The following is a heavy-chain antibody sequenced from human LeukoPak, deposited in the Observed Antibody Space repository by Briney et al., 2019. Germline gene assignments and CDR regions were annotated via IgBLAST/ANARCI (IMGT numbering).Heavy chain of an antibody. Sequence: PSETLSLTCTVSGGSISSSSYYWGWIRQPPGKGLEWIGSIYYSGSTYYNPSLKSRVAISVDSSKNQFSLRLRSVTAADTAVFYCARQEGAGQMSRSRWAHDSWGQGILVTVSS. D-gene: IGHD3-3*01. CDR2: IYYSGST. CDR3: ARQEGAGQMSRSRWAHDS. V-gene: IGHV4-39*01. J-gene: IGHJ5*01. CDR1: GGSISSSSYY.